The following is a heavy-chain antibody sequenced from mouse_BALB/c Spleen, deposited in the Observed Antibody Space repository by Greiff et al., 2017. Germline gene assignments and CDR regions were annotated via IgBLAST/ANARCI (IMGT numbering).Heavy chain of an antibody. CDR3: TRESGSRIFDY. V-gene: IGHV1-5*01. Sequence: VQLQQSGTVLARPGASVKMSCKASGYTFTSYWMHWVKQRPGQGLEWIGAIYPGNSDTSYNQKFKGKAKLTAVTSTSTAYMELSSLTNEDSAVYYCTRESGSRIFDYWGQGTTLTVSS. CDR2: IYPGNSDT. CDR1: GYTFTSYW. J-gene: IGHJ2*01. D-gene: IGHD1-1*01.